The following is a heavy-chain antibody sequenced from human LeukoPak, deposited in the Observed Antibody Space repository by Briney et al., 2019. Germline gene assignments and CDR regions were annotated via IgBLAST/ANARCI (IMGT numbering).Heavy chain of an antibody. D-gene: IGHD3-3*01. CDR1: GGSFSGYY. Sequence: PSETLSLTCAVYGGSFSGYYWSWLRQPPGKGLEWIGEINHSGSTNYNPSLKSRVTISVDTSKNQFSLKLSSVTAADTAVYYCARVITIFGVVIVNYYYGMDVWGQGTTVTVSS. V-gene: IGHV4-34*01. J-gene: IGHJ6*02. CDR3: ARVITIFGVVIVNYYYGMDV. CDR2: INHSGST.